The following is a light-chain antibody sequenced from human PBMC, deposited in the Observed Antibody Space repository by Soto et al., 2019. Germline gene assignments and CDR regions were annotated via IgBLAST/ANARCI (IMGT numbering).Light chain of an antibody. V-gene: IGKV3-15*01. CDR1: QSVSSN. J-gene: IGKJ2*02. Sequence: EIVMTQSPATLSVSPGERATLSCRSSQSVSSNLAWYQQKPGQAPRLLSYGASTRATGIPARFSGSGSGTEFTLTISSLQSEDFAVYYCQQYNNWPQGTFGQGTKREIK. CDR3: QQYNNWPQGT. CDR2: GAS.